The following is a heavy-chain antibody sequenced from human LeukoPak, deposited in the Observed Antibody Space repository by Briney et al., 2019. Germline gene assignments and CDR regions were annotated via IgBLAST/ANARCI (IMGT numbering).Heavy chain of an antibody. D-gene: IGHD6-13*01. J-gene: IGHJ5*02. V-gene: IGHV4-38-2*01. CDR1: GYSISSGYY. Sequence: PSETLSLTCAVSGYSISSGYYWGWIRQPPGKGLEWIGSIYHSGSTYYNPSLKSRVTISVDTSKNQFSLRLSSVTAADTAVYYCGRGAIAAAGLGWFDPWGQGTLVTVSS. CDR3: GRGAIAAAGLGWFDP. CDR2: IYHSGST.